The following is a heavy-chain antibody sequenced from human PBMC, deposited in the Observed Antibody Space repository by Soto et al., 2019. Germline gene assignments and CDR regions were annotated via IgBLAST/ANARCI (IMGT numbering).Heavy chain of an antibody. CDR1: GFTFSNYA. D-gene: IGHD3-16*02. V-gene: IGHV3-23*01. CDR2: IGGSGGAT. CDR3: AKDYIGLIPDAFDI. J-gene: IGHJ3*02. Sequence: EVQLLESGGGLVQPGGSLRLSCAASGFTFSNYARTWVRQAPGKGLEWVSAIGGSGGATYYADSVKGRFTVSRDNSKNTLYLQVNSLRAEDTAVHYCAKDYIGLIPDAFDIWGQGTMVTVSS.